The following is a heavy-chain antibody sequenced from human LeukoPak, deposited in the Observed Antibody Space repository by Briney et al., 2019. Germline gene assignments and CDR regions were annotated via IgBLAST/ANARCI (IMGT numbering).Heavy chain of an antibody. V-gene: IGHV3-30*04. CDR1: GFTFSSYA. J-gene: IGHJ4*02. Sequence: TGGSLRLSCAASGFTFSSYAMHWVRQAPGKGLEWVAVISYDGSNKYYADSVKGRFTISRENSKNTLYLQMNSLRAEDTTVYYCARVGGYSGYETWYYFDYWGQGTLVTVSS. D-gene: IGHD5-12*01. CDR2: ISYDGSNK. CDR3: ARVGGYSGYETWYYFDY.